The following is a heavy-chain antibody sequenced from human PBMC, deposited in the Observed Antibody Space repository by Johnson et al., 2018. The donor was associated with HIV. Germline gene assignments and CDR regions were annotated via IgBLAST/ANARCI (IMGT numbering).Heavy chain of an antibody. CDR2: ISSSGDRT. CDR1: GFTFSRYA. J-gene: IGHJ3*02. V-gene: IGHV3-21*04. CDR3: ARRGGSGWSAFDI. Sequence: VQLVESGGGVVQPGRSLRLSCAASGFTFSRYAMNWVRQAPGKGLEWVSSISSSGDRTSYADSVKGRFTISRDNAKNSMYLQMNSLRAEDTALYYCARRGGSGWSAFDIWGQGTMVTVSS. D-gene: IGHD6-19*01.